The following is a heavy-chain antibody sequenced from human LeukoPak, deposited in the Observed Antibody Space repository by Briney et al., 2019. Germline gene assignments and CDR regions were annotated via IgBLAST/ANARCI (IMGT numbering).Heavy chain of an antibody. CDR2: ISSSGSTI. CDR1: AFTFSSYE. V-gene: IGHV3-48*03. Sequence: GGSLRLSCPVSAFTFSSYEMNWVRQAPGKVREWVSYISSSGSTIYYADSVKGRFTISRDNGKNSLYLQMNSLRAEDTTVYYCARDGSKSFDCWGQGSLVTVSS. CDR3: ARDGSKSFDC. J-gene: IGHJ4*02.